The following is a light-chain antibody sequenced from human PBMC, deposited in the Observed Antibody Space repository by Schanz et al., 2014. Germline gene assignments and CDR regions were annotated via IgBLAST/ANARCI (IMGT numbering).Light chain of an antibody. CDR2: DAS. CDR1: QSVSSSY. J-gene: IGKJ5*01. Sequence: EIVLTQSPGTLSLSPGEGATLSCRASQSVSSSYLAWYQQRPGQAPRLLIYDASNRATGIPARFSGSGSGTDFTLTISSLEPEDFAVYYCQQRYNWPSITFGQGTRLEIK. CDR3: QQRYNWPSIT. V-gene: IGKV3D-20*02.